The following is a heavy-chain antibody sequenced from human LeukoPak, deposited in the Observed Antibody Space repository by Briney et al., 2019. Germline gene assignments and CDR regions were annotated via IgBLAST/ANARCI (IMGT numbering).Heavy chain of an antibody. J-gene: IGHJ3*02. Sequence: PSETLSLTCAVYGGSFSGYCWSWIRQPPGKGLEWIGRIYTSGSTNYNPSLKSRVTMSVDTSKNQFSLKLSSVTSADTAVYYCARMKCSSTSCYKELGAFDIWGQGTMVTVSS. V-gene: IGHV4-59*10. D-gene: IGHD2-2*02. CDR3: ARMKCSSTSCYKELGAFDI. CDR2: IYTSGST. CDR1: GGSFSGYC.